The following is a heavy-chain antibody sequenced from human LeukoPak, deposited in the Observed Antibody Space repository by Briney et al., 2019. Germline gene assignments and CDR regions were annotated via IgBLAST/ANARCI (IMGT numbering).Heavy chain of an antibody. V-gene: IGHV3-15*01. D-gene: IGHD6-25*01. CDR1: GFTFSHAW. J-gene: IGHJ6*04. CDR2: IKSKTDGGTT. Sequence: GGSLRLSCAASGFTFSHAWMSWVRQAPGKGLEWVGRIKSKTDGGTTDYAAPVKGRFTISRDDSKNTLYLQMNSLKTEDTAVYYCTTVPPAAPNHYYYYGMDVWGKGTTVTVSS. CDR3: TTVPPAAPNHYYYYGMDV.